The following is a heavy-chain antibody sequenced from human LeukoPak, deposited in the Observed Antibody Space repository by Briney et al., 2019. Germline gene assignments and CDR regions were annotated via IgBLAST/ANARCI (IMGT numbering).Heavy chain of an antibody. V-gene: IGHV4-59*08. CDR2: ISDIGSI. CDR1: GGSISSYY. CDR3: AGHHPRNTVGF. J-gene: IGHJ4*02. Sequence: SETLSLTCTVSGGSISSYYWSWIRQPPGKGLEWIAYISDIGSINYNPSLKSRVTISLDTPKNQFSLKLSSVTAADTAVYYCAGHHPRNTVGFWGQGTLVTVSS. D-gene: IGHD2-8*02.